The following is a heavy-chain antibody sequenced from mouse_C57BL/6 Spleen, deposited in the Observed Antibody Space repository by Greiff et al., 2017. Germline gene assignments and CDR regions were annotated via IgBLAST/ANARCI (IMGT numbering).Heavy chain of an antibody. CDR2: ISYSGST. D-gene: IGHD1-1*01. CDR1: GYSITSGYD. V-gene: IGHV3-1*01. CDR3: ARGGDYYGSSYDAMDY. Sequence: EVKLMESGPGMVKPSQSLSLTCTVTGYSITSGYDWHWIRHFPGNKLEWMGYISYSGSTNYNPSLKSRISITHDTSKNHFFLKLNSVTTEDTATYYCARGGDYYGSSYDAMDYWGQGTSVTVSS. J-gene: IGHJ4*01.